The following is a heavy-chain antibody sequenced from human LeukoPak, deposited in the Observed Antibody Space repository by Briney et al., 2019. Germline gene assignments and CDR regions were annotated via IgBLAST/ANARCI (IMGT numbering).Heavy chain of an antibody. Sequence: PGGSLRLSCVGSGFTFSSYGMHWVRQAAGKGLEWVAFTRHDGSNEYYADSVKGRFTVSRDNSKNTLFLQMNSLRVEEMAVYYCAKEVHPYDSGTYYFDYWGRGTLVTVSS. J-gene: IGHJ4*02. CDR3: AKEVHPYDSGTYYFDY. D-gene: IGHD3-10*01. V-gene: IGHV3-30*02. CDR2: TRHDGSNE. CDR1: GFTFSSYG.